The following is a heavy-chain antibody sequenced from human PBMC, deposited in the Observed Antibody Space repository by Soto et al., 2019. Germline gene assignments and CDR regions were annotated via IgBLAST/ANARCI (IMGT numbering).Heavy chain of an antibody. J-gene: IGHJ6*02. CDR1: GYTFTSYA. Sequence: ASVKVSCKASGYTFTSYAMHWVRQAPGQRLEWMGWINAGNGNTKYSQKFQGRVTITRDTSASTAYMELSSLRSEDTAVYYCARDSSWAGQYYDFWSGTAYYGMYVWGQGSTVPVSS. V-gene: IGHV1-3*01. D-gene: IGHD3-3*01. CDR3: ARDSSWAGQYYDFWSGTAYYGMYV. CDR2: INAGNGNT.